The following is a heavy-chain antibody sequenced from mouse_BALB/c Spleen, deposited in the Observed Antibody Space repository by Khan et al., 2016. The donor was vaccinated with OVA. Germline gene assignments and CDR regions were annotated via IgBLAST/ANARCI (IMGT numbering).Heavy chain of an antibody. CDR2: TNPTNGRT. V-gene: IGHV1S81*02. J-gene: IGHJ2*01. CDR1: GYTFTSYW. Sequence: QVHVKQSGAELVKAGASVKMSCKASGYTFTSYWMHWVKQRLGQGLEWFAETNPTNGRTYYNEKFKSKATLTVDKSSSTAYMLLSGPTFEDSAVYYCARINKRVATYFDYWGQGTTLTVSS. CDR3: ARINKRVATYFDY. D-gene: IGHD1-1*01.